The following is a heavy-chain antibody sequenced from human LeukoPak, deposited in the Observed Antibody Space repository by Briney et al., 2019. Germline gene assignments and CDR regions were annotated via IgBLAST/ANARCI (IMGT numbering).Heavy chain of an antibody. J-gene: IGHJ6*03. D-gene: IGHD3-16*01. Sequence: GGSLRLSWAASGLTASNTYMSWVRQAPGGGLEWVSVIYSWGTTYYADSVKGRFTISRDNAKNSLYLQMNSLRAEDTAVYYCATERAGERPRPLLSYYYMDVWGKGTTVTISS. V-gene: IGHV3-66*01. CDR1: GLTASNTY. CDR2: IYSWGTT. CDR3: ATERAGERPRPLLSYYYMDV.